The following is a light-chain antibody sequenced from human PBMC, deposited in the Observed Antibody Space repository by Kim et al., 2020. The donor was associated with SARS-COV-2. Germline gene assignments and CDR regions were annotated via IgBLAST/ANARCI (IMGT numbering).Light chain of an antibody. J-gene: IGLJ3*02. V-gene: IGLV3-25*03. CDR1: ALPKQY. CDR2: KDS. CDR3: QSADSSGTAQV. Sequence: SYELTQPPSVSVSPGQTARITCSGDALPKQYAYWYQQKPGQAPVLVIYKDSERPSGIPERFSGSSSGTTVTLTISGVQAEDEADYYCQSADSSGTAQVFGGGTQLTV.